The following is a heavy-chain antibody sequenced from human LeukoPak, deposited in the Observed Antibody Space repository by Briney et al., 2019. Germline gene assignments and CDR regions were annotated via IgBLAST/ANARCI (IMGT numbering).Heavy chain of an antibody. Sequence: PSETLSLTCTVSGGSISSYYWSWIRQPPGKGLEWIGYIYYSGSTNYNPSLKSRVTMSVDTSKNHFSLKLSSVTAPDTAVYYCARVKITFGGVIAYFDYWGQGTLVTVSS. D-gene: IGHD3-16*02. CDR1: GGSISSYY. V-gene: IGHV4-59*12. J-gene: IGHJ4*02. CDR3: ARVKITFGGVIAYFDY. CDR2: IYYSGST.